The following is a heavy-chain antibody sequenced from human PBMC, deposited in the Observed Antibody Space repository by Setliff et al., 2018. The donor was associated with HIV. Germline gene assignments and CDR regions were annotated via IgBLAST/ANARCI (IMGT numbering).Heavy chain of an antibody. CDR2: IHSSGST. CDR3: ATLDHSGGNFLAY. Sequence: LTCTVSGGSVNDFYCNWTRQPPGKGPEWIGYIHSSGSTIYNPSLKSRITISLDTSKEQFSLELSSATAADTAVYYCATLDHSGGNFLAYWGQGSLVTVSS. V-gene: IGHV4-4*09. D-gene: IGHD2-21*02. J-gene: IGHJ4*02. CDR1: GGSVNDFY.